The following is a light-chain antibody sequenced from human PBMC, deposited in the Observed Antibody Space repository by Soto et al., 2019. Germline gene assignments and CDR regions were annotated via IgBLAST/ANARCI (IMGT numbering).Light chain of an antibody. CDR1: QSVSSY. V-gene: IGKV3-11*01. Sequence: EIVLTQSPATLSLSPGERATLSCRASQSVSSYLAWYQQKPGQAPRLLIYDASNRATGIPARFGGTSSGTDSTLTISSLETEDVAVYYCQQRSNWPWTFGQGTKVEIK. J-gene: IGKJ1*01. CDR3: QQRSNWPWT. CDR2: DAS.